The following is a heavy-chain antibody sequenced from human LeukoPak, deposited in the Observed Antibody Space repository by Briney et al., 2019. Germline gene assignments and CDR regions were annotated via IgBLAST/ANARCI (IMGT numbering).Heavy chain of an antibody. V-gene: IGHV3-23*01. CDR2: ISGSGGST. Sequence: GGSLRLSCAASGFTFSSYAMSWVRQAPGKGLEWVSAISGSGGSTYYADSVKGRFTISRDNSKNTLYLQMNSLRAEDTAVYYCARDERDDSSGYYHYWGQGTLVTVSS. CDR3: ARDERDDSSGYYHY. J-gene: IGHJ4*02. CDR1: GFTFSSYA. D-gene: IGHD3-22*01.